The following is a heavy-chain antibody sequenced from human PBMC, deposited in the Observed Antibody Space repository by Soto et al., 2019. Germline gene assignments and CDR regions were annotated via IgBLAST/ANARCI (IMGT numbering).Heavy chain of an antibody. CDR1: GFTFSRYW. D-gene: IGHD3-3*01. Sequence: GGSLRLSCAATGFTFSRYWMHWVRRAPGKGLMWVSRISRDGSRITYTDSVKGRFTISRDNAENTVYLQMNSLRAEDTAVYYCARDLENDGNYHMDVWASGTTVTVSS. V-gene: IGHV3-74*01. J-gene: IGHJ6*03. CDR3: ARDLENDGNYHMDV. CDR2: ISRDGSRI.